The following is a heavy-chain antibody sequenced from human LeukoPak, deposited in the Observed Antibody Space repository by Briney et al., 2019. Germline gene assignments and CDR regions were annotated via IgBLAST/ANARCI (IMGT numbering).Heavy chain of an antibody. CDR2: IDAENGEA. CDR1: GFTLSDYY. J-gene: IGHJ4*02. CDR3: ATGRSTRGWYADY. V-gene: IGHV1-69-2*01. D-gene: IGHD6-19*01. Sequence: GATVKISCKGSGFTLSDYYIHWVQQAPGKGLEWMGHIDAENGEAAHAETFQGRVTMTVDTSADTAYLELSSLLVEDTAVYYCATGRSTRGWYADYWGQGTLVTVSS.